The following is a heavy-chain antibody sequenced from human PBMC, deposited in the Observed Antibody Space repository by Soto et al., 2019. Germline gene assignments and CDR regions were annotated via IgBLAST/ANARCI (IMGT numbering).Heavy chain of an antibody. J-gene: IGHJ4*02. D-gene: IGHD5-18*01. V-gene: IGHV3-66*01. Sequence: GGSLRLSCAASGFTVSSNYMSWVRQAPGKGLEWVSVIYSGGSTYYADSVKGRFTISRDNAKNSLYLQMNSLRAEDTAVYYCARDYSSYGPFAYSGQGTLVPVSS. CDR2: IYSGGST. CDR3: ARDYSSYGPFAY. CDR1: GFTVSSNY.